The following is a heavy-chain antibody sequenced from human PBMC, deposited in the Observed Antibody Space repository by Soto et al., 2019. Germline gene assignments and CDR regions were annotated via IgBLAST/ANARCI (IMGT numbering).Heavy chain of an antibody. V-gene: IGHV3-23*01. CDR1: GFTFSSYA. D-gene: IGHD2-2*01. CDR3: AKEGQYCSSTSCYVWFDP. Sequence: PGGSLRLSCAASGFTFSSYAMSWVRQAPGKGLEWVSAISGSGGSTYYADSVKGRFTISRDNSKDTLYLQMNSLRAGDTAVFYCAKEGQYCSSTSCYVWFDPWGQGTLVTVSS. CDR2: ISGSGGST. J-gene: IGHJ5*02.